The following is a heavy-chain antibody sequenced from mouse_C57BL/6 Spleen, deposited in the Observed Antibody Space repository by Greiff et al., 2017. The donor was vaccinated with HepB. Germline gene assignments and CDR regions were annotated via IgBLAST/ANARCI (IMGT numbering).Heavy chain of an antibody. Sequence: EVQGVESGGGLVKPGGSLKLSCAASGFTFSDYGMHWVRQAPEKGLEWVAYISSGSSTIYYADTVKGRFTISRDNAKNTLFLQMTSLRSEDTAMYYCARGAVVADDYAMDYWGQGTSVTVSS. CDR1: GFTFSDYG. D-gene: IGHD1-1*01. J-gene: IGHJ4*01. CDR2: ISSGSSTI. CDR3: ARGAVVADDYAMDY. V-gene: IGHV5-17*01.